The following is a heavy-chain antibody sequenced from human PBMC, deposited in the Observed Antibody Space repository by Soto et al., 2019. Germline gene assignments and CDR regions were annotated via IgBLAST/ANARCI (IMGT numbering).Heavy chain of an antibody. Sequence: PGGSVGLSCAASGVTFSSYAMSWVRQAPGKGLEWVSAISGSGGSTYYADSVKGRFTISRDNSKNTLYLQMNSLRAEDTAVYYCAKVGFTMVPVENYFDYWAQGTLVPVSS. CDR3: AKVGFTMVPVENYFDY. J-gene: IGHJ4*02. D-gene: IGHD3-10*01. CDR1: GVTFSSYA. V-gene: IGHV3-23*01. CDR2: ISGSGGST.